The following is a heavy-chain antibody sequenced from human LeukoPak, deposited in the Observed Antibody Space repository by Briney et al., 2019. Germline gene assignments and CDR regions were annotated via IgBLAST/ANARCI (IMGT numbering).Heavy chain of an antibody. V-gene: IGHV3-66*04. CDR2: IYTDGRT. CDR3: ARRRAASWSFDS. J-gene: IGHJ4*02. D-gene: IGHD6-13*01. Sequence: GGSLRLSCAASGFTVSSNYMGWVRQAPGKGLEWVPVIYTDGRTYSADSMKGRFTLSRDNSKNTLYLQMSSLRAEDTAVYYCARRRAASWSFDSWGQGTLVTVSS. CDR1: GFTVSSNY.